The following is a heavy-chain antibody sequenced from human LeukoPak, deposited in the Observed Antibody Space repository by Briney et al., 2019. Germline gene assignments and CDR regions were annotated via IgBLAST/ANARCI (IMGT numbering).Heavy chain of an antibody. CDR3: DWFDP. J-gene: IGHJ5*02. V-gene: IGHV3-74*01. CDR1: GFTFSRYW. Sequence: EESLRLSCAASGFTFSRYWIHWVRQAPGKGLEWVSRINPDGSTTTYADSVKGRCTISRGNVKNTVYLQMNSLRAEDTASGSWDWFDPWGQGTLVTVSS. CDR2: INPDGSTT. D-gene: IGHD3-22*01.